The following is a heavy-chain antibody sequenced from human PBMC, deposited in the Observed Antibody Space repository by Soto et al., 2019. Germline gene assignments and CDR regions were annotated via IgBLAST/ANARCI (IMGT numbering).Heavy chain of an antibody. J-gene: IGHJ5*02. CDR3: ARDRGYGDSDP. Sequence: SETLSLTCTVSGGSMISYYWSWIRQHPGKGLEWIGYIYYTGNTYYNPSLKSRVTISVDTSENQFSLKLSSVTAADTAVYYCARDRGYGDSDPWGQGTLVTVSS. D-gene: IGHD4-17*01. V-gene: IGHV4-59*06. CDR2: IYYTGNT. CDR1: GGSMISYY.